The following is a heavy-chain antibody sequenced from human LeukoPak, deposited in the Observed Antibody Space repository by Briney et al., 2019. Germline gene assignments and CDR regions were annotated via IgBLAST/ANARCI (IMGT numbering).Heavy chain of an antibody. D-gene: IGHD3-16*01. CDR3: ARHYVKGPYYYGMDV. J-gene: IGHJ6*02. CDR1: GGSISTYY. Sequence: PSETLSLTCTVSGGSISTYYWSWIRQPSGKGLEWIGYIYYSGSTYYNPSLKSRVTISVDTSKNQFSLKLSSVTAADTAVYYCARHYVKGPYYYGMDVWGQGTTVTVSS. CDR2: IYYSGST. V-gene: IGHV4-59*08.